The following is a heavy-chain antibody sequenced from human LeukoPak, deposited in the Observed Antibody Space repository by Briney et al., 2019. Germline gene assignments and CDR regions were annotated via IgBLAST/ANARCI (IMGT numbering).Heavy chain of an antibody. V-gene: IGHV1-2*02. CDR1: GYTFTGYY. CDR3: ARGLGYSSYYFDY. CDR2: INANSGGT. D-gene: IGHD6-13*01. J-gene: IGHJ4*02. Sequence: ASVKVSCKASGYTFTGYYMHWVRQAPGQGLEWMGWINANSGGTNFAQQFQGRVTMTRDTSISTAYMELSRLESDDTAVYYCARGLGYSSYYFDYWGQGTLVTVSS.